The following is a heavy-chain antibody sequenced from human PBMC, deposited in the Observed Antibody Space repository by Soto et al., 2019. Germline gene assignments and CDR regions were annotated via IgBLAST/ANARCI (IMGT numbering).Heavy chain of an antibody. Sequence: QVQLQESGPGLVKPSETLSLTCTVSGGSISSYYWSWIRQPPGKGLEWIGYIYYSGSTNYNPSLKSRVTISVDTSKNQFSLKLSYVTAADTAVYYCARSRYYYGSGIDYWGQGTLVTVSS. V-gene: IGHV4-59*08. CDR3: ARSRYYYGSGIDY. D-gene: IGHD3-10*01. CDR2: IYYSGST. CDR1: GGSISSYY. J-gene: IGHJ4*02.